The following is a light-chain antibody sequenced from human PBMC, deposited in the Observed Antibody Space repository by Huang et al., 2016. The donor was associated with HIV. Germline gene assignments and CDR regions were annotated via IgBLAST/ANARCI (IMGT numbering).Light chain of an antibody. CDR2: DGS. Sequence: EVVLTQSPPPLSLFPGETATLSCRASQTIGTYVAWYQQRPGQGPRLLIYDGSNRAAGVPARIRGAGSGTTFTLSISGIESEDIGVYYCQQRRSWPLTFGGGTKVEV. CDR1: QTIGTY. V-gene: IGKV3-11*01. CDR3: QQRRSWPLT. J-gene: IGKJ4*01.